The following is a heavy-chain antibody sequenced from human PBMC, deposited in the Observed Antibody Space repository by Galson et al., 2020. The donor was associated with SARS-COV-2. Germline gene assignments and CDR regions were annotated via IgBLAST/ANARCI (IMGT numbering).Heavy chain of an antibody. D-gene: IGHD3-16*02. J-gene: IGHJ4*02. CDR3: ARDGWLRPGEVSSNLDH. CDR2: ITNDGRNK. Sequence: GESLKISCAAYGFTFSTYAMHWVRQAPGKGLEWMAVITNDGRNKYYADSVKGRFSISRDSYMNTLNLQMNSLRVEDTAVYYCARDGWLRPGEVSSNLDHWGQGSLVTVSS. CDR1: GFTFSTYA. V-gene: IGHV3-30*04.